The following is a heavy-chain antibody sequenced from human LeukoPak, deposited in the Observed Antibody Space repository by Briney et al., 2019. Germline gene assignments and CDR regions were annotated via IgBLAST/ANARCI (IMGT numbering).Heavy chain of an antibody. CDR1: GFTFRSHW. Sequence: GGSLRLSCAASGFTFRSHWMNWVRQAPGKGLEWVANIREDGSETYYVDSVKGRFTISRDNAKNSLILQMDSLGVDDTAVYYCARKDLEAYWYFDLWGRGTLVTVSS. CDR3: ARKDLEAYWYFDL. J-gene: IGHJ2*01. CDR2: IREDGSET. V-gene: IGHV3-7*01. D-gene: IGHD3-16*01.